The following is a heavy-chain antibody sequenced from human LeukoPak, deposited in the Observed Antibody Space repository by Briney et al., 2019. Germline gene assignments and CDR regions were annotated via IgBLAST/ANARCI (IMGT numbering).Heavy chain of an antibody. J-gene: IGHJ4*02. Sequence: SETLSLTCTVSGGSISSYYWSWIRQPPGKGLEWIGYIYYSGSTNYNPSLKSRVTISVDTSKNQFSLKLSSVTAADTAVYYCARLLRSRDGCNYFVYWGQGTLVTVSS. D-gene: IGHD5-24*01. CDR3: ARLLRSRDGCNYFVY. V-gene: IGHV4-59*08. CDR1: GGSISSYY. CDR2: IYYSGST.